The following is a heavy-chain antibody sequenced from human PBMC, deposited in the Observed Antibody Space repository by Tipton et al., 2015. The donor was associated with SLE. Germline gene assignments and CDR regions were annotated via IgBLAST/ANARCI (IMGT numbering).Heavy chain of an antibody. CDR2: IYHSGST. CDR3: AKGRLLLEWLVDY. V-gene: IGHV4-30-2*03. CDR1: GGSISSGGYS. D-gene: IGHD3-3*01. Sequence: TLSLTCAVSGGSISSGGYSWSWIRQPPGKGLEWIGSIYHSGSTYYNPSLKSRVTISVDTSKNQFSLKLSSVTAADTAVYYCAKGRLLLEWLVDYWGQGTLVTVSS. J-gene: IGHJ4*02.